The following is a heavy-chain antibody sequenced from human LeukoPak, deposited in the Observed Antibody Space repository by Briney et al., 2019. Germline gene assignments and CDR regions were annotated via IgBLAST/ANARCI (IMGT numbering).Heavy chain of an antibody. Sequence: SVKVSCKASGGTFSSYAISWVRQAPGQGLEWMGRIIPILGIANYAQKFQGRVTITADKSTSTAYMGLSSLRSEDTAVYYCAGAVAGTYWGQGTLVTVSS. CDR1: GGTFSSYA. V-gene: IGHV1-69*04. D-gene: IGHD6-19*01. CDR3: AGAVAGTY. CDR2: IIPILGIA. J-gene: IGHJ4*02.